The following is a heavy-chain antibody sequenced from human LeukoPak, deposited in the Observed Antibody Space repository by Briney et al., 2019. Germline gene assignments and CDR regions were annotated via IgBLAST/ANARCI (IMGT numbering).Heavy chain of an antibody. D-gene: IGHD5/OR15-5a*01. CDR3: ARDVSEYSIFDYMDV. CDR1: GYTFTSYD. CDR2: MNPNSGNT. Sequence: ASVKVSCKASGYTFTSYDINWVRQATGQGLEWMGWMNPNSGNTGYAQKFQGRVTITRNTSISTAYMELSSLRSEDTAVYYCARDVSEYSIFDYMDVWGKGTAVTVSS. J-gene: IGHJ6*03. V-gene: IGHV1-8*03.